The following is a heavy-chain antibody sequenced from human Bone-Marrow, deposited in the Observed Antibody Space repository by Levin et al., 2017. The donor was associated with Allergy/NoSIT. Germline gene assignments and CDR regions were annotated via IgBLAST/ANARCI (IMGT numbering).Heavy chain of an antibody. V-gene: IGHV4-39*01. Sequence: SETLSLTCTVSGGSISSPYYYWDWIRQPPGKGLEWIGSIYYSGSTYYNPSLKSRATISLDTSNNQFSLKLNSVTAADTAVYYCARRKGGWFDPWGQGTLVTVSS. D-gene: IGHD3-16*01. CDR2: IYYSGST. CDR3: ARRKGGWFDP. J-gene: IGHJ5*02. CDR1: GGSISSPYYY.